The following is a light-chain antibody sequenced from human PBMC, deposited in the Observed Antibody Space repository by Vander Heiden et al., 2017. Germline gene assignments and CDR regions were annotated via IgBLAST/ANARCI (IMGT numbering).Light chain of an antibody. Sequence: IVLTQSPATLSLSPGERATLPCRASQSANSYLARYQQKPGQAPRLLIYDVSSKAAGIPARFSGSGSGTDFILTISSLEPEDVAVYYCQQHTNWPAFGEGTKVEIK. CDR1: QSANSY. V-gene: IGKV3-11*01. CDR3: QQHTNWPA. CDR2: DVS. J-gene: IGKJ4*01.